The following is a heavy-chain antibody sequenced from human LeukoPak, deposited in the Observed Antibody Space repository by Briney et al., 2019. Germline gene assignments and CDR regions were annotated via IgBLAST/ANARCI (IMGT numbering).Heavy chain of an antibody. Sequence: SETLSLTCTVSGASVTDYYWSWIRQSPGKGLEWISYIHHSGNSDCNPSLRSRVTTSIDTSKNPFSLNLISVAAEDTAVYYCTRGHWGLQSWSQGNVVTVSS. J-gene: IGHJ5*02. V-gene: IGHV4-59*02. CDR2: IHHSGNS. CDR1: GASVTDYY. CDR3: TRGHWGLQS. D-gene: IGHD7-27*01.